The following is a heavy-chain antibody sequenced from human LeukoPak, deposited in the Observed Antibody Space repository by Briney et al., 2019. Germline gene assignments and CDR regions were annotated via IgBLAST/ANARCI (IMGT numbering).Heavy chain of an antibody. J-gene: IGHJ3*02. CDR3: ARGRSFDSSSCSLDVFDI. V-gene: IGHV3-48*03. D-gene: IGHD6-13*01. CDR2: ISSSGSTI. CDR1: GFTFSSCA. Sequence: GGSLRLSCAASGFTFSSCAMSWVRQAPGKGLEWVSYISSSGSTIYYADSVKGRFTISRDNAKNSLYLQMNSLRAEDTAVYYCARGRSFDSSSCSLDVFDIWGQGTMVTVSS.